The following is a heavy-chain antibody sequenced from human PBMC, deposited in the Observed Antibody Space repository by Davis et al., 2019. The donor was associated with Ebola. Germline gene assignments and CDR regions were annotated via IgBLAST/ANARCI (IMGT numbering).Heavy chain of an antibody. CDR3: ARLNYGGNSAPFDY. CDR1: GGSFSGYY. Sequence: MPSETLSLTCAVYGGSFSGYYWSWIRQPPRKGLEWIGEINHSGSTNYNPSLKSRVTISVDTSKNQFSLKLSSVTAADTAVYYCARLNYGGNSAPFDYWGQGTLVTVSS. J-gene: IGHJ4*02. CDR2: INHSGST. D-gene: IGHD4-23*01. V-gene: IGHV4-34*01.